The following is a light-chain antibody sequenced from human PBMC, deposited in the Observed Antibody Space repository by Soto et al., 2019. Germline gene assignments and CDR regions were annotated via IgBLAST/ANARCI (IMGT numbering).Light chain of an antibody. CDR1: QSVVSNY. CDR3: QQYGTPRSVT. V-gene: IGKV3-20*01. J-gene: IGKJ5*01. Sequence: EIVLTQSPGTLSLSPGEEATLSCRASQSVVSNYLAWYQQKPGQTPRLIIYGASGRADGIPHRFSGSGFGTDFTLTISKVEPEDFAVYYCQQYGTPRSVTFGQGTRLEIK. CDR2: GAS.